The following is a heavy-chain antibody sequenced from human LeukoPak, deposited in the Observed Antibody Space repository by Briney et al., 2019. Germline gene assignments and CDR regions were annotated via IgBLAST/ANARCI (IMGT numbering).Heavy chain of an antibody. V-gene: IGHV3-30*03. Sequence: GGSLRLSCAASGFSFSTYGMHWVRQAPLKGLERVAAISYDGRNQNYADSVKGRFTIFRDNSQNTLYLQMNNLRAEDTALYYCARDRFSSSWYGGWFDPWGQGTLVTVSS. CDR3: ARDRFSSSWYGGWFDP. CDR1: GFSFSTYG. D-gene: IGHD6-13*01. J-gene: IGHJ5*02. CDR2: ISYDGRNQ.